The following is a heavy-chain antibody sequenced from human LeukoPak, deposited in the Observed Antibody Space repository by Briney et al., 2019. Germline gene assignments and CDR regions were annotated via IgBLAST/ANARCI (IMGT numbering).Heavy chain of an antibody. CDR1: GGSISSYY. J-gene: IGHJ3*02. V-gene: IGHV4-59*12. CDR3: ARDEGYCSGGSCYFGLGAFDI. Sequence: SETLSLTCTVSGGSISSYYWSWIRQPPGKGLEWIGYIYYSGSTNYNPSLKSRVTISVDTSKNQFSLKLSSVTAADTAVYYCARDEGYCSGGSCYFGLGAFDIWGQGTMVTVSS. CDR2: IYYSGST. D-gene: IGHD2-15*01.